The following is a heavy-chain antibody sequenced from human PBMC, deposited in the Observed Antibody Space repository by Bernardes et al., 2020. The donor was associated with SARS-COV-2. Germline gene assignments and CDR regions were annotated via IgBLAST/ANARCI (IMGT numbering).Heavy chain of an antibody. J-gene: IGHJ3*02. CDR3: ARDCSSTSCSYAFDI. D-gene: IGHD2-2*01. CDR1: GYTFTSYG. Sequence: ASVKVSCKASGYTFTSYGISWVRQAPRQGLEWMGWISAYNGNTNYAQKLQGRVTMTTDTSTSTAYMELRSLRSDDTAVYYCARDCSSTSCSYAFDIGGQGTMVTVSS. V-gene: IGHV1-18*01. CDR2: ISAYNGNT.